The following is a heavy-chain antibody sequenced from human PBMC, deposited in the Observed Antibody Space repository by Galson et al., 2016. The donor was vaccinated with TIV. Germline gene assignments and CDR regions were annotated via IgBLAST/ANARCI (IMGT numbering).Heavy chain of an antibody. V-gene: IGHV5-10-1*01. CDR1: GYNFTNYW. D-gene: IGHD4-17*01. Sequence: QSGAEVKKPGESLRISCKTSGYNFTNYWIIWVRQVPGNGLEWVGRIDPEDSYTEYISSFQGHVTISSDQSIATSYLQWGSLTASDTAMYYCARPHYRDGDYWGLGTLVTVSS. CDR3: ARPHYRDGDY. CDR2: IDPEDSYT. J-gene: IGHJ4*02.